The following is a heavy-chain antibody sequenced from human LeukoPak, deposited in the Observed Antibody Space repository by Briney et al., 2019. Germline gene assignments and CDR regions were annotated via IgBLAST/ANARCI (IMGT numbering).Heavy chain of an antibody. CDR1: GYTFTNYY. J-gene: IGHJ3*02. V-gene: IGHV1-46*01. CDR2: INPGGGNT. Sequence: PLASVKVSCKASGYTFTNYYIHWVRQAPGQGLEWMGLINPGGGNTNYAQNFQGRVTMTRDTSASTVYMELSSLRSEDTAIYYCARIRDGYNDAYDIWGQGTVVTVPS. CDR3: ARIRDGYNDAYDI. D-gene: IGHD5-24*01.